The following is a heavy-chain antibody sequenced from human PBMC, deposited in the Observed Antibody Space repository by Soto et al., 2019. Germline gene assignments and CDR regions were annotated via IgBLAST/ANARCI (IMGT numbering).Heavy chain of an antibody. V-gene: IGHV3-11*01. Sequence: QVQLVESGGGLVKPGGSLRLSCVASGFTFSDYYMSWIRQAPGKGLEWVSYISSSGSTIYYADSVKGRFTISRDNTKNSLYLQMNSLRAEDTAVYYCAGGRVGTPVVTYHYYYGMDVWGQGTRVTVSS. CDR1: GFTFSDYY. CDR3: AGGRVGTPVVTYHYYYGMDV. CDR2: ISSSGSTI. D-gene: IGHD5-18*01. J-gene: IGHJ6*02.